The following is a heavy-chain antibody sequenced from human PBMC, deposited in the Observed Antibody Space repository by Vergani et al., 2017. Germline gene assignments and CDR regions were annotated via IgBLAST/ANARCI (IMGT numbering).Heavy chain of an antibody. Sequence: EVQLVESGGGLVQPGGSLRLSCAASGFTFSSYEMNWVRQAPGKGLEWVANIKQDGSEKYYVDSVKGRFTISRDNAKNSLYLQMNSLRAEDTAVYYCAKAHIVVVPAAIGYWGQGTLVTVSS. CDR3: AKAHIVVVPAAIGY. CDR1: GFTFSSYE. D-gene: IGHD2-2*02. CDR2: IKQDGSEK. J-gene: IGHJ4*02. V-gene: IGHV3-7*01.